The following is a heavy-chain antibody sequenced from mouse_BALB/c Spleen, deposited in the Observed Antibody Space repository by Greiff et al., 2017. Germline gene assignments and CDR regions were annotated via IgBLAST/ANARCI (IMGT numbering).Heavy chain of an antibody. J-gene: IGHJ1*01. CDR1: GFNIKDTY. CDR3: ARELRGWYFDV. V-gene: IGHV14-3*02. CDR2: IDPANGNT. D-gene: IGHD1-1*01. Sequence: EVKLMESGAELVKPGASVKLSCTASGFNIKDTYMHWVKQRPEQGLEWIGRIDPANGNTKYDPKFQGKATITADTSSNTAYLQLSSLTSEDTAVYYCARELRGWYFDVWGAGTTVTVSS.